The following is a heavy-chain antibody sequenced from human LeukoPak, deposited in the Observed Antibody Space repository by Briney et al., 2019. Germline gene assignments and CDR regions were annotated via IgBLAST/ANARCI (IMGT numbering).Heavy chain of an antibody. CDR3: ARETHSGSYVFDY. CDR2: ISYEGGTQ. D-gene: IGHD1-26*01. J-gene: IGHJ4*02. CDR1: GFTLSPYG. Sequence: GGSLRLSCAASGFTLSPYGMHWVRQAPGKGLEWVAVISYEGGTQHYADSVKGRFIISGDNPRNTPYLQMNSLRAEDTAVYYCARETHSGSYVFDYWGQGTLVTVSS. V-gene: IGHV3-30*03.